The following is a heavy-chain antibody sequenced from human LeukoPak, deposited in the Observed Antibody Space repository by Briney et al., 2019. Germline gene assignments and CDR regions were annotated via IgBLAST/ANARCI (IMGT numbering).Heavy chain of an antibody. D-gene: IGHD3-22*01. CDR3: ARNRNYYDSSGYFGAFDI. CDR2: ISWNSGSI. J-gene: IGHJ3*02. Sequence: GRSLRLSCAASGFTFDDYAMHWVRQAPGKGLEWVSGISWNSGSIGYADSVKGRFTISRDNAKNSLYLQMNSLRAEDTALYYWARNRNYYDSSGYFGAFDIWGQGTMVTVSS. V-gene: IGHV3-9*01. CDR1: GFTFDDYA.